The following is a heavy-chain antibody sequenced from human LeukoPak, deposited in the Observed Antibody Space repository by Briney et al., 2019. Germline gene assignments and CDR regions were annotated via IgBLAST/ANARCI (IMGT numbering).Heavy chain of an antibody. D-gene: IGHD5-18*01. V-gene: IGHV1-2*04. CDR2: INLNSGGT. CDR1: RYTFTGYY. Sequence: GASGKLSCKASRYTFTGYYMHWVRQAPGQGLEWMGWINLNSGGTNYAQKFQGWVTMTRDTSISTAYMEVSRLRSDDTAVYYCARGSKRSYGEFDYWGQGTLVTVSS. J-gene: IGHJ4*02. CDR3: ARGSKRSYGEFDY.